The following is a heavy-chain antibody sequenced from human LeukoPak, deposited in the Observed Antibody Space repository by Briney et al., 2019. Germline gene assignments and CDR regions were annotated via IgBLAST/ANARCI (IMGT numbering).Heavy chain of an antibody. J-gene: IGHJ4*02. Sequence: GGSLRHSCAASGFTFSNYVMSWVRQAPGKGLEWVSGISGSGGSIYYADSVKGRFTISRDTSKNTLNLQMNSLRAEDTAVYYCAKHGDTAMWLDYWGQGTLVTVSS. V-gene: IGHV3-23*01. CDR1: GFTFSNYV. D-gene: IGHD5-18*01. CDR2: ISGSGGSI. CDR3: AKHGDTAMWLDY.